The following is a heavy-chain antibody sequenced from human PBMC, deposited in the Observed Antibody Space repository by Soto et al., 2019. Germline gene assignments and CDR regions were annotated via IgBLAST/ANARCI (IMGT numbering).Heavy chain of an antibody. CDR3: ARGDPPLF. V-gene: IGHV4-30-4*01. CDR2: IYHSGHT. J-gene: IGHJ4*02. CDR1: GGSISSGHFH. Sequence: QERLQESGPGLVKPSQTLSLTCTVSGGSISSGHFHWSWIRQSPGKGLEWIGYIYHSGHTNYNPSLKSRLLISIDTSKNQFSLKLRSVTAADTAVYYCARGDPPLFWGLGTLVTVSS. D-gene: IGHD3-16*01.